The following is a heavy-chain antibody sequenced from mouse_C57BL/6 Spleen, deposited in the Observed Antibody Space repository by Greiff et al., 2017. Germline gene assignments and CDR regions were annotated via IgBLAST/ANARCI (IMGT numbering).Heavy chain of an antibody. CDR2: IYPGDGDT. J-gene: IGHJ2*01. V-gene: IGHV1-82*01. Sequence: QVQLQQSGPELVKPGSSVKISCKASGYAFSSYWMNWVKQRPGKGLEWIGRIYPGDGDTNYNGKFKGKATRTADTYSSTAYMQRSRMTSEDTAVDFFAPGATIDYGGQGTTVTVAS. CDR3: APGATIDY. D-gene: IGHD3-1*01. CDR1: GYAFSSYW.